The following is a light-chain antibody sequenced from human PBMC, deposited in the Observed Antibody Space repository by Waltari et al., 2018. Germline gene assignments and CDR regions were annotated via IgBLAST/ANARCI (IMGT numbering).Light chain of an antibody. Sequence: QSVLTQPPSTSGTPGQTVTISCSGSTPNIGTNTVTWYQQFPGTAPTVLVFANYHRPSGLPDRFSASKSGTSASLVISGLQSEDEGDYFCATWDDSLVGRVFGGGTKLTVL. J-gene: IGLJ2*01. V-gene: IGLV1-44*01. CDR1: TPNIGTNT. CDR2: ANY. CDR3: ATWDDSLVGRV.